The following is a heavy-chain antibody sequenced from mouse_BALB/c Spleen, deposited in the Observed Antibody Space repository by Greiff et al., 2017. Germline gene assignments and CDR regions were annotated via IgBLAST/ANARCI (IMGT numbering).Heavy chain of an antibody. J-gene: IGHJ1*01. Sequence: VQLQQPGAELVMPGASVKMSCKASGYTFTDYWMHWVKQRPGQGLEWIGAIDTSDSYTSYNQKFKGKASLTVDESSSTAYMQLSSLTSENSAVYFCARGITEDWYFDVWGAGTTVTVSS. CDR1: GYTFTDYW. CDR2: IDTSDSYT. V-gene: IGHV1-69*01. CDR3: ARGITEDWYFDV. D-gene: IGHD2-4*01.